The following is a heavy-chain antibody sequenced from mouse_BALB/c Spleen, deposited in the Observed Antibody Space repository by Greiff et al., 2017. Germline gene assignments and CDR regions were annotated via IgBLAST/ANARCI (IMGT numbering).Heavy chain of an antibody. V-gene: IGHV1-20*02. CDR2: INPYNGDT. D-gene: IGHD1-1*01. CDR1: GYSFTGYF. J-gene: IGHJ4*01. CDR3: ARRPYYGSSLYYAMDY. Sequence: VQLQQSGPELVKPGASVKISCKASGYSFTGYFMNWVMQSHGKSLEWIGRINPYNGDTFYNQKFKGKATLTVDKSSSTAHMELRSLASEDSAVYYCARRPYYGSSLYYAMDYWGQGTSVTVSS.